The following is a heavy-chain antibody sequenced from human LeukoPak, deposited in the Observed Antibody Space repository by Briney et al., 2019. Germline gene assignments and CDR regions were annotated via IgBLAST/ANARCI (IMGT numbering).Heavy chain of an antibody. D-gene: IGHD2-21*01. CDR1: GYSFSDYE. CDR2: IWSSGTVT. Sequence: GGSLRLSCAGSGYSFSDYEMNWVRQAPGRGLEWVAYIWSSGTVTHYTDSVKDRFTISRDNGKNSLLLQMNGLRAEDTAVYYCAIERSFCEGDCSDYWGQGTLVTVSS. V-gene: IGHV3-48*03. CDR3: AIERSFCEGDCSDY. J-gene: IGHJ4*02.